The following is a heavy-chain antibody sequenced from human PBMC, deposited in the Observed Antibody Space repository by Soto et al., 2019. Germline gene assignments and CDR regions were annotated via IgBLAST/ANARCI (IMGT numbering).Heavy chain of an antibody. CDR2: INPNSGGT. CDR1: GYTFTGYY. Sequence: QVQLVQSGAEVKKPGASVKVSCKASGYTFTGYYMHWVRQAPGQGLEWMGWINPNSGGTNYAQKFQGRVTRTGDTSIRTAYMELSRLRSDDTAVYYCARLIEYSSSDWFDPWGQGTLVTVSS. J-gene: IGHJ5*02. D-gene: IGHD6-6*01. V-gene: IGHV1-2*02. CDR3: ARLIEYSSSDWFDP.